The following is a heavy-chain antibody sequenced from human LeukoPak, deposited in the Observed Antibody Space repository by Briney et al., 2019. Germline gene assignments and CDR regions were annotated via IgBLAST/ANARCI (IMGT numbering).Heavy chain of an antibody. CDR2: IYTSGST. Sequence: SETLSFTCTVSGGSISSGSYYWSWIRQPAGKGLEWIGRIYTSGSTNYNPSLKSRVTISVDTSKNQFSLKLSSVTAADTAVYYCARDHIPHWGSFGDWGQGTLVTVSS. V-gene: IGHV4-61*02. CDR3: ARDHIPHWGSFGD. J-gene: IGHJ4*02. D-gene: IGHD7-27*01. CDR1: GGSISSGSYY.